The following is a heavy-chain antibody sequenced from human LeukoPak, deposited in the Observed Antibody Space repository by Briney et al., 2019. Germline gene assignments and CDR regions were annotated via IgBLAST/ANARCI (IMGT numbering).Heavy chain of an antibody. CDR3: ARRFCSSAGCHRTFNYFDP. CDR1: GDSINDYY. Sequence: PSETLSLTCTVSGDSINDYYWTWIRQPPGKRLEWIGYIYYSGTTTYNPPLGSRVTISLDTSKNQFSLTLTSVTAAVTAVYYCARRFCSSAGCHRTFNYFDPWGQGILVTVSS. V-gene: IGHV4-59*12. CDR2: IYYSGTT. D-gene: IGHD2-2*01. J-gene: IGHJ5*02.